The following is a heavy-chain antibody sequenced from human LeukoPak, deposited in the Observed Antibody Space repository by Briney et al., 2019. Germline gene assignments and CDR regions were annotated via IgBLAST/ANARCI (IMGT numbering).Heavy chain of an antibody. CDR2: ISNSGST. CDR1: GDSISSNY. Sequence: SETLSLTCTVSGDSISSNYWSWIRQPPGKGLEWIGYISNSGSTKYNPSLRSRVTISVDTPKNLLSLKLTSMTAADTAFYYCARCRDEFADYGFTSWGQGTLVTVSS. J-gene: IGHJ1*01. D-gene: IGHD4-17*01. V-gene: IGHV4-59*01. CDR3: ARCRDEFADYGFTS.